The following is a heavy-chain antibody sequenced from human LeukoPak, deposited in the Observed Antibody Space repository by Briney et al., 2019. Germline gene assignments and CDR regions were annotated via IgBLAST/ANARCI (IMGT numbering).Heavy chain of an antibody. D-gene: IGHD6-19*01. CDR2: IYYSGST. CDR3: ARGRRQWLAPFDY. Sequence: PSETLSLTCTVSGGSISSYYWSWIWQPPGKGLEWIGYIYYSGSTNYNPSLKSRVTISVDTSKNQFSLKLSSVTAADTAVYYCARGRRQWLAPFDYWGQGTLVTVSS. J-gene: IGHJ4*02. V-gene: IGHV4-59*08. CDR1: GGSISSYY.